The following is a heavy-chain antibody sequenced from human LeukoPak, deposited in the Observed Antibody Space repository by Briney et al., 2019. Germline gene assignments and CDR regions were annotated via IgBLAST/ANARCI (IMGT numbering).Heavy chain of an antibody. J-gene: IGHJ4*02. CDR3: ARRYFDY. CDR1: GFTFSSYA. CDR2: IKQDGSEK. V-gene: IGHV3-7*03. Sequence: GGSLRLSCAASGFTFSSYAMHWVRQAPGKGLEWVANIKQDGSEKYYVDSVKGRFTISRDNAKNSLYLQMNSLRAEDTAVYYCARRYFDYWGQGTLVTVSS.